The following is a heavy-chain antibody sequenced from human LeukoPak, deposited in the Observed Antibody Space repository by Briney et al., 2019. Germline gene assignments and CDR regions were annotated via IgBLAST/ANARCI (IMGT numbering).Heavy chain of an antibody. CDR3: AGAVIGDYGMDV. Sequence: SETLSLTCAVYGGSFSGYYWSWIRQPPGKGLEWIGYIYHSGSTYYNPSLKSRVTISVDRSKNQFSLKLSSVTAADTAVYYCAGAVIGDYGMDVWGQGTTVTVSS. V-gene: IGHV4-34*01. CDR1: GGSFSGYY. J-gene: IGHJ6*02. CDR2: IYHSGST.